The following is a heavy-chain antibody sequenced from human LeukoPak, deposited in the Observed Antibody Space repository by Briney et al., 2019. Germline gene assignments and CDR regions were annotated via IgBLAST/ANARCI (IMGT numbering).Heavy chain of an antibody. CDR3: ARTAVTPGSYDAFDI. Sequence: GGSLRLSCAASGFTVSNNYMSWVRQVPGKGLEWVSIIYDGGSTYYADSVKGRFTISRDNSKNTLYLQMNSLRAEDTAVYYCARTAVTPGSYDAFDIWGQGTMVTVSS. CDR1: GFTVSNNY. V-gene: IGHV3-53*01. CDR2: IYDGGST. D-gene: IGHD4-17*01. J-gene: IGHJ3*02.